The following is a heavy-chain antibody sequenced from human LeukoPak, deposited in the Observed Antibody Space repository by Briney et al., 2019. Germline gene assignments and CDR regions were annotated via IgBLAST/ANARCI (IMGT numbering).Heavy chain of an antibody. CDR3: ARDSYYDFWSGYYMFDY. Sequence: GGSLRLSCAASGFTFSSYAMSWVRQAPGKGLEWVSYISSSGSTIYYADSVKGRFTISRDNAKNSLYLQMNSLRAEDTAVYYCARDSYYDFWSGYYMFDYWGQGTLVTVSS. V-gene: IGHV3-48*03. D-gene: IGHD3-3*01. CDR2: ISSSGSTI. J-gene: IGHJ4*02. CDR1: GFTFSSYA.